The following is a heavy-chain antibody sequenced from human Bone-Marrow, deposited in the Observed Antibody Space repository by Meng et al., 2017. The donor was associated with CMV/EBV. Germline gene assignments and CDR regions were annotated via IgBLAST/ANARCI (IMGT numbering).Heavy chain of an antibody. CDR1: GFTFSTYN. V-gene: IGHV3-21*01. J-gene: IGHJ4*02. Sequence: GESLKISCAASGFTFSTYNMTWVRQAPGKGLEWVSSMSSSSSHLNYADSVKGRFTISRDNAKNSLYLQMNSLRAEDTAVYYCASTNDYGGYSINWGQGTLVTVSS. CDR2: MSSSSSHL. D-gene: IGHD4-23*01. CDR3: ASTNDYGGYSIN.